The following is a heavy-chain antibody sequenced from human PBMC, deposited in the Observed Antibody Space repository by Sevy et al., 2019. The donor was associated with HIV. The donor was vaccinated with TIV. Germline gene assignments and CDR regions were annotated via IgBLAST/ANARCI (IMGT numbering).Heavy chain of an antibody. CDR2: IHNSRDT. Sequence: SETLSLTCTVSYGSVRNVNQYWTWIRQPPGKGLEWIGYIHNSRDTNYNPSLKSRLTITRDTSKNRFFLNLKSVTAADTAVYYCLVEVTAAEDYFVYWGQGTQVTVSS. CDR3: LVEVTAAEDYFVY. V-gene: IGHV4-61*01. D-gene: IGHD2-21*02. J-gene: IGHJ4*02. CDR1: YGSVRNVNQY.